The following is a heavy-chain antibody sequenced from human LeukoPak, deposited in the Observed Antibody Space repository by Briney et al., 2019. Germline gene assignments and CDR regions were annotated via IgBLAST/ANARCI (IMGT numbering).Heavy chain of an antibody. Sequence: GGSLRLSCAASGFAFSTYWMSWVRQAPGKGLEWGANIKEDGSEKNYAVYVQGPFTLSRDNAKTSLYLQMNSLRAEDTAVYYCARGYTCGYWGQGTLVIVSS. CDR2: IKEDGSEK. V-gene: IGHV3-7*04. CDR3: ARGYTCGY. D-gene: IGHD5-18*01. J-gene: IGHJ4*02. CDR1: GFAFSTYW.